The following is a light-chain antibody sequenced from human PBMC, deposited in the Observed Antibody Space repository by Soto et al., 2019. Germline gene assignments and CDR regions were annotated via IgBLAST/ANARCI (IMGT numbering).Light chain of an antibody. Sequence: QAVVTQEPSLTVSPGGTVTLTCASSTGAVTSAYYPNWFQQKPGQAPRALIYSTNYKHSWTPARFSGSLLGGKAALTLSGVQPEDEADYYCLLYYGGARVFGGGTKLTVL. J-gene: IGLJ2*01. V-gene: IGLV7-43*01. CDR1: TGAVTSAYY. CDR3: LLYYGGARV. CDR2: STN.